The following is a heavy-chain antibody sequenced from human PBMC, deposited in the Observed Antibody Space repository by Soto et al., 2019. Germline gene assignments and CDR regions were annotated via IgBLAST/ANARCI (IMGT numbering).Heavy chain of an antibody. CDR3: ARVPMTTVTTDDYYYGMDV. CDR2: IYHSGST. D-gene: IGHD4-17*01. Sequence: SETLSLTCAVSGGSISSSNWWSWVRQPPGKGLEWIGEIYHSGSTNYNPSLKSRVTISVDKSKNQFSLKLSSVTAADTAVYYCARVPMTTVTTDDYYYGMDVWGQGTTVSVSS. J-gene: IGHJ6*02. V-gene: IGHV4-4*02. CDR1: GGSISSSNW.